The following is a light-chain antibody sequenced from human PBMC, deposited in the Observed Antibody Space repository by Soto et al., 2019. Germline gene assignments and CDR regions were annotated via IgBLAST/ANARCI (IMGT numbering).Light chain of an antibody. J-gene: IGLJ1*01. V-gene: IGLV2-8*01. CDR2: EVS. CDR3: RSYEGSKKRYV. CDR1: SSDVGGYNY. Sequence: QSALTQPPSASGSPGQSVTISCTGTSSDVGGYNYVSWYQQHPGKAPKLMIYEVSKRPSGVPDRFSGSKSGNTASLTVSGLQAEDEADYYCRSYEGSKKRYVFGTGTKVTVL.